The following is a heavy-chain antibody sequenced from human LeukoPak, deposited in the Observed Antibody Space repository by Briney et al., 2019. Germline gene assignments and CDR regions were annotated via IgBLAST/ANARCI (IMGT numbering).Heavy chain of an antibody. CDR1: GFTFSSHW. CDR3: ARGGAARLHFQN. J-gene: IGHJ1*01. V-gene: IGHV4-59*11. CDR2: IYHSGST. D-gene: IGHD6-6*01. Sequence: GSLRLSCAASGFTFSSHWMHWIRQPPGKGLEWIGYIYHSGSTNYNPSLQSRVTISVDTSKNQFSLNLNSVTAADTAVYYCARGGAARLHFQNWGQGTLVTVSS.